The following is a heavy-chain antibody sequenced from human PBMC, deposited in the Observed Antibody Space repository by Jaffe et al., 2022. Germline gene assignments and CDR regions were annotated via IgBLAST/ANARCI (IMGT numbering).Heavy chain of an antibody. Sequence: QVQLVESGGGVVQPGGSLRLSCAASGFTFSSFGMHWVRQAPGKGLEWVAFIRFDGKNKYYADSVKGRFTISKDNSKNTLYLQMNSLRDGDTAVYYCAKAPDIAAAGFDYWGQGTLVTVSS. J-gene: IGHJ4*02. D-gene: IGHD6-13*01. CDR1: GFTFSSFG. CDR3: AKAPDIAAAGFDY. CDR2: IRFDGKNK. V-gene: IGHV3-30*02.